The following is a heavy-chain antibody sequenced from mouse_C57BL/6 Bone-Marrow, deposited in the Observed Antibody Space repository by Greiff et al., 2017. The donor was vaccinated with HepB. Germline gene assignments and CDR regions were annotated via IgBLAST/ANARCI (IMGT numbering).Heavy chain of an antibody. Sequence: EVKLVESEGGLVQPGSSMKLSCTASGFTFSDYYMAWVRQVPEKGLEWVANINYDGSSTYYLDSLKSRFIISRDNAKNILYLQMSSLKSEDTATYYCARGHYGSSYDWYFDVWGTGTTVTVSS. CDR1: GFTFSDYY. CDR2: INYDGSST. CDR3: ARGHYGSSYDWYFDV. V-gene: IGHV5-16*01. D-gene: IGHD1-1*01. J-gene: IGHJ1*03.